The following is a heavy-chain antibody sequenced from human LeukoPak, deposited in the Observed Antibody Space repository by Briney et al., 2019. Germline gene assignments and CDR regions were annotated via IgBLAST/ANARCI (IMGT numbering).Heavy chain of an antibody. CDR2: ISSSSSYI. V-gene: IGHV3-21*04. CDR3: AKDHLPITMIVVAFDY. D-gene: IGHD3-22*01. CDR1: GFTFSSYS. J-gene: IGHJ4*02. Sequence: GGSLRLSCAASGFTFSSYSMNWVRQAPGKGLEWVSSISSSSSYIYYADSVKGRFTISRDNSKNTLYLQMNSLRAEDTAVYYCAKDHLPITMIVVAFDYWGQGTLVTVSS.